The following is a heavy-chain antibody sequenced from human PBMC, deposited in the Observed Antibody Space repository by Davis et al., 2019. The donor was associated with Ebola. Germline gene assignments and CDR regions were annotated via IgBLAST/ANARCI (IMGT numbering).Heavy chain of an antibody. J-gene: IGHJ6*02. CDR3: ARDNFPEDGMDV. CDR1: GFDFSIYC. Sequence: GGSLRLSCAASGFDFSIYCMNWVRQAPGKGLEWVAAISDTSMSSYYADSVKGRFTISRDSSKNTLSLLLSSLTPEDSAVYYCARDNFPEDGMDVWGQGTTVTVSS. V-gene: IGHV3-23*01. D-gene: IGHD5-24*01. CDR2: ISDTSMSS.